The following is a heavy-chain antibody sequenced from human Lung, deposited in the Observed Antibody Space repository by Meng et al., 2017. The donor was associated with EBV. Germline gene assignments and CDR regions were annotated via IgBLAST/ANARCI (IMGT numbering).Heavy chain of an antibody. J-gene: IGHJ4*02. CDR3: ARGLWYYDRGGYFDN. D-gene: IGHD3-22*01. Sequence: QVKLPGSGPGLVKPSQSLSLICTVSGGSISSGGHYWSWIRQHPEKGLEWIGYIYYSGSTYYKPSLKSRLTISVDTSKNQLSLRLSSVTAADTAVYYCARGLWYYDRGGYFDNWGRGTLVTVSS. V-gene: IGHV4-31*03. CDR2: IYYSGST. CDR1: GGSISSGGHY.